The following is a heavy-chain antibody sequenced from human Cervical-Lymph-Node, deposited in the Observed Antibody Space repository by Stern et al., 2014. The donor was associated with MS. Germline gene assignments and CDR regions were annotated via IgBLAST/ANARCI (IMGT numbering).Heavy chain of an antibody. CDR1: GYTLTNYT. J-gene: IGHJ4*02. V-gene: IGHV7-4-1*02. Sequence: QDQLVQSGSELKEPGASVKVSCKASGYTLTNYTMNWVRQAPGQGLEWMGWINTNTGNSTYAQGFTGRFVFSLDTSVSTAYLHISSLKAEDTAVYYCARDFVDTAMITRSDYLDSWGQGTLVTVSS. D-gene: IGHD5-18*01. CDR3: ARDFVDTAMITRSDYLDS. CDR2: INTNTGNS.